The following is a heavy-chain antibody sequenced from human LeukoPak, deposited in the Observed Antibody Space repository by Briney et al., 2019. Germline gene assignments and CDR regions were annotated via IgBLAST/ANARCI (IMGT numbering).Heavy chain of an antibody. CDR1: GGSTSTYY. CDR2: IYTSGST. D-gene: IGHD3-10*01. V-gene: IGHV4-4*07. CDR3: ARDSGTTGEVKFDP. Sequence: SETLSLPCTVSGGSTSTYYWSWIRQPAGKGLEWIGRIYTSGSTNYNPSLKSRVTMSVDTSKNQFSLKLSSVTAADTAVYYCARDSGTTGEVKFDPWGQGTLVTVSS. J-gene: IGHJ5*02.